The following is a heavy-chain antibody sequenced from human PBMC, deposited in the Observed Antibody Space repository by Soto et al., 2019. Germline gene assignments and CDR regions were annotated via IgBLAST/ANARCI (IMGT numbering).Heavy chain of an antibody. J-gene: IGHJ6*02. CDR3: ARGQKFGELKGYYYYGMDV. V-gene: IGHV1-8*01. Sequence: QVQLVQSGAEVKKPGASVKVSCKASGYTFTSYDINSVRQATGQGLEWMGWMNPNSGNTGYAQKFQGRVTMTRNTSISTAYMELSSLRSEDTAVYYCARGQKFGELKGYYYYGMDVWGQGTTVTVSS. CDR1: GYTFTSYD. CDR2: MNPNSGNT. D-gene: IGHD3-10*01.